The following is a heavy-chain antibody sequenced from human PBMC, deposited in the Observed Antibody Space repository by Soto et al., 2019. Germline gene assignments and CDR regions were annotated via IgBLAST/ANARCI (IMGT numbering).Heavy chain of an antibody. D-gene: IGHD2-2*01. J-gene: IGHJ5*02. V-gene: IGHV1-2*04. CDR3: ARSGPDIVVVPAAGYWFDP. CDR2: INPNSGGT. CDR1: GYTFTGYY. Sequence: ASVKVSCKASGYTFTGYYMHWVRQAPGQGLEWMGWINPNSGGTNYAQKFQGWVTMTRDTSISTAYMELSRLRSDDTAVYYCARSGPDIVVVPAAGYWFDPWGQRTLVTVSS.